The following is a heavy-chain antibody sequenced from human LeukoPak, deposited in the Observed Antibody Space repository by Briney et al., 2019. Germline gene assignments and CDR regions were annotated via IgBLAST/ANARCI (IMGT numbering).Heavy chain of an antibody. Sequence: GGSLRLSCAASGFTFSSYEMNWVRQAPGKGLEWVSSISSSGSYIYYADSVKGRFTISRDNAKNSLYLQMNSLRAEDTAVYYCAELGITMIGGVWGKGTTVTISS. CDR1: GFTFSSYE. D-gene: IGHD3-10*02. J-gene: IGHJ6*04. V-gene: IGHV3-21*01. CDR3: AELGITMIGGV. CDR2: ISSSGSYI.